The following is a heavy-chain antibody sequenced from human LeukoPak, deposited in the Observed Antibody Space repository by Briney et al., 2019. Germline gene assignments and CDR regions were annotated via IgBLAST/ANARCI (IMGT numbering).Heavy chain of an antibody. Sequence: ASVKVSCKASGGTFSSYAITWVRQAPGQGLEWMGGIIPLFRTANYAQNFQGRVTITADESTRTAYMELSSLRSEDTAVYYCARIMEYCSSTSCYYGMDVWGQGTTVTVSS. CDR3: ARIMEYCSSTSCYYGMDV. CDR2: IIPLFRTA. CDR1: GGTFSSYA. J-gene: IGHJ6*02. D-gene: IGHD2-2*01. V-gene: IGHV1-69*13.